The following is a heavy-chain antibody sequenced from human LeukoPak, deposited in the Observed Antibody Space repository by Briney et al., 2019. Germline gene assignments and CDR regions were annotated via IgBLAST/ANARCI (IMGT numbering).Heavy chain of an antibody. D-gene: IGHD6-6*01. CDR1: GGSISSYTYY. V-gene: IGHV4-39*01. J-gene: IGHJ5*02. CDR2: IYYSGST. CDR3: ARLYSSSPANH. Sequence: PSGTLSLTCTVSGGSISSYTYYWGWIRQPPGKGLEWIGSIYYSGSTYYNPSLKSRVTISVDTSKNQFSLKLSSVTAADTAVYYCARLYSSSPANHWGQGTLVTVSS.